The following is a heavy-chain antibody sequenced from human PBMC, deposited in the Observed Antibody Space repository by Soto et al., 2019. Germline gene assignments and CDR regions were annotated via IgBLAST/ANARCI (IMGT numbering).Heavy chain of an antibody. V-gene: IGHV4-61*01. D-gene: IGHD3-22*01. CDR2: IYYSGST. CDR3: ARACELNYNDSSESPYYFAY. J-gene: IGHJ4*02. CDR1: GGSVSRGSYY. Sequence: PSETLSLTCTVSGGSVSRGSYYWSWIRQPPGKGLEWIGYIYYSGSTNYNPSLKSRVTISVDTSKNQFSLKLSSVTAADTAVYYCARACELNYNDSSESPYYFAYCGQGHLVTVSS.